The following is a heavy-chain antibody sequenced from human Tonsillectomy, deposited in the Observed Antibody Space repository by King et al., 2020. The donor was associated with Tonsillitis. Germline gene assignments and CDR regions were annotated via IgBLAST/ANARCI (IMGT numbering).Heavy chain of an antibody. J-gene: IGHJ4*02. CDR2: INPNSGGT. Sequence: VQLVQSGAEVKKPGASVKVSCKASGYTFSDYYMHWVRQAPGQGLEWMGWINPNSGGTNSAQKFQGRVTMTRDTSISTAYMELSRLRSDDTAVYYCARVGPVGATTPTHDYWGQGTLVTVSS. D-gene: IGHD1-26*01. CDR3: ARVGPVGATTPTHDY. CDR1: GYTFSDYY. V-gene: IGHV1-2*02.